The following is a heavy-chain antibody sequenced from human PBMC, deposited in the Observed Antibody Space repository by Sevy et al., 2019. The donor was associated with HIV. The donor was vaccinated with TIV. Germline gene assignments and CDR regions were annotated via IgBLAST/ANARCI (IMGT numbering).Heavy chain of an antibody. V-gene: IGHV1-18*01. CDR1: DYTFSTQG. D-gene: IGHD3-22*01. J-gene: IGHJ4*02. CDR3: ARDWAPGYYYDAIGVKRDYYFDY. Sequence: ASLKVSCKASDYTFSTQGSNWVRQAPGQGLEWKGWISAYNGNTKYAQKLQARVTMTTDTSTSTAYMELRSLTSDDTAVYYCARDWAPGYYYDAIGVKRDYYFDYWGQGTLVTVSS. CDR2: ISAYNGNT.